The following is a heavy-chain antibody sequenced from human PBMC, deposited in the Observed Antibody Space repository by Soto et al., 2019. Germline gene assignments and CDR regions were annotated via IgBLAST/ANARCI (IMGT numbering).Heavy chain of an antibody. CDR3: ARESEDLTPNFDY. V-gene: IGHV3-21*06. CDR2: ISSTTNYI. Sequence: GGSLRLSCAASGFTFTRYSMNWVRQAPGKGLEWVSSISSTTNYIYYGDSMKGRFTISRDNAKNSLYLEMNSLRAEDTAVYYCARESEDLTPNFDYWGQGTLVTVSS. CDR1: GFTFTRYS. J-gene: IGHJ4*02.